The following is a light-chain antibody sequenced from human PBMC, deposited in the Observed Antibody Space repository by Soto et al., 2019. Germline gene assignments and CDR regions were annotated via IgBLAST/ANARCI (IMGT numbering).Light chain of an antibody. Sequence: DIQMTQSPSAMSASVGDRVTITCRASQGIRTYLVWFQQTPGKVPKRLIYAASSLENGVPARFSGSGSGTEFTLTISSLQPEDFATYYCLQHNSYPLTFGQGTKLEIK. CDR3: LQHNSYPLT. V-gene: IGKV1-17*03. CDR2: AAS. J-gene: IGKJ2*01. CDR1: QGIRTY.